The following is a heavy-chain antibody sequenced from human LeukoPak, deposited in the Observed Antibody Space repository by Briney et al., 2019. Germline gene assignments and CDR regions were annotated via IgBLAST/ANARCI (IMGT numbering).Heavy chain of an antibody. CDR1: GYTFTSYG. Sequence: ASVKVSCKASGYTFTSYGISWVRQAPGQGLEWMGWISAYNGNTNYAQKLQGRVTMTTDTSTSTAYMELRSLRSEDTAVYYCAREAGGMATITDNWFDPWGQGTLVTVSS. V-gene: IGHV1-18*01. D-gene: IGHD5-24*01. CDR2: ISAYNGNT. J-gene: IGHJ5*02. CDR3: AREAGGMATITDNWFDP.